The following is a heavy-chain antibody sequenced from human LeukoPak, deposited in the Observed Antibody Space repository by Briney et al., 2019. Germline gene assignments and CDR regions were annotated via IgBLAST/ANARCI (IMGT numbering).Heavy chain of an antibody. CDR1: GFTFSTYW. Sequence: GGSLRLSCAASGFTFSTYWMTWVRQAPGKGLEWVANIKEDGSEKYYVDSVKGRFTISRDNAKNSLYLQMNSLRAEDTALYYCTRDIFTGYYNDHWGQGTLVTVSS. D-gene: IGHD3-9*01. V-gene: IGHV3-7*01. CDR2: IKEDGSEK. J-gene: IGHJ4*02. CDR3: TRDIFTGYYNDH.